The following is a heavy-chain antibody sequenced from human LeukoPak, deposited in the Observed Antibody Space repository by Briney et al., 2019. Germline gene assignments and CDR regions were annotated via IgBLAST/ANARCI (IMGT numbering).Heavy chain of an antibody. J-gene: IGHJ3*01. CDR3: TRDWYHAFDF. V-gene: IGHV3-15*07. D-gene: IGHD3-9*01. Sequence: GGSLRLSCAASGFTFTNTWMNWVRQAPGKGLEWAGRIKSKSGGGTTDYAAPVKGRFTISRDDSKNTLYLQMNSLKTEDTAVYYCTRDWYHAFDFWGQGTMVTVSS. CDR1: GFTFTNTW. CDR2: IKSKSGGGTT.